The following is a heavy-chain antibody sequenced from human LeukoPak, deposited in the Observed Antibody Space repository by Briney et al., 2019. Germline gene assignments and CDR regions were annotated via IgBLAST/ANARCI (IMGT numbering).Heavy chain of an antibody. Sequence: GGSLRLSCAASGFTFSSYWMHWVRQAPGKGLAWVSRINSDGSSTSYADSVKGRFTISRDNAKNTLYLQMNSLRAEDTAVYYCARDRLLGLLDFYYYYGMDVWGQGTTVTVSS. J-gene: IGHJ6*02. CDR2: INSDGSST. CDR3: ARDRLLGLLDFYYYYGMDV. D-gene: IGHD2-21*02. V-gene: IGHV3-74*01. CDR1: GFTFSSYW.